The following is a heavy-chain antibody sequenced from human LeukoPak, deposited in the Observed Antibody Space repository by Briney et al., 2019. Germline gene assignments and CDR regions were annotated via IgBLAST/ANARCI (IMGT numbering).Heavy chain of an antibody. D-gene: IGHD3-16*02. Sequence: GGSLRLSCAASGFTFSSYSMNWVRQAPGKGLEWVSYISSSSSTIYYADSVKGRFTISRDNAKNSLYLQMNSLRDEDTAVYYCARSRRVGGVIVPFDYWGQGTLVTVSS. CDR1: GFTFSSYS. J-gene: IGHJ4*02. V-gene: IGHV3-48*02. CDR2: ISSSSSTI. CDR3: ARSRRVGGVIVPFDY.